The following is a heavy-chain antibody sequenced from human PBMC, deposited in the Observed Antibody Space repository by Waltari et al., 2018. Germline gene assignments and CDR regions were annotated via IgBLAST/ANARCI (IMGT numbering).Heavy chain of an antibody. J-gene: IGHJ5*02. CDR1: GYTFTSFD. Sequence: QVQLVQSGAEVKKPGASVKVSCKASGYTFTSFDINWVRPATGQGLVWMGWMNPNSGNTGYAQKFQGRVTMTMNTSISTAYMELSSLTSDDTAVYYCATGGDSSSSGEGWFDPWGQGTLVSVSS. CDR2: MNPNSGNT. V-gene: IGHV1-8*01. D-gene: IGHD6-6*01. CDR3: ATGGDSSSSGEGWFDP.